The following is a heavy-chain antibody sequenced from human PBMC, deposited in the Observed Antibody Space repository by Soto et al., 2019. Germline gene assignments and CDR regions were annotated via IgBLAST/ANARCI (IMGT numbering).Heavy chain of an antibody. V-gene: IGHV3-33*01. D-gene: IGHD3-3*01. CDR3: ARDLPDYDFWSGYDY. Sequence: GGSLRLSCAASGFTFSSYGMHWVRQAPGKGLEWVAVIWYDGSNKYYADSVKGRFTISRDNSKNTLYLQMNSLRAEDTAVYYCARDLPDYDFWSGYDYWGQGTLVTVSS. CDR2: IWYDGSNK. CDR1: GFTFSSYG. J-gene: IGHJ4*02.